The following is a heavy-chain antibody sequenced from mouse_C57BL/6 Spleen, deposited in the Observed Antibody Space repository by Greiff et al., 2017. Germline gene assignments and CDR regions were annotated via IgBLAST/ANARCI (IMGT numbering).Heavy chain of an antibody. CDR1: GYSITSGYY. D-gene: IGHD3-1*01. CDR2: ISYDGSN. V-gene: IGHV3-6*01. J-gene: IGHJ3*01. CDR3: ARGHSSAWFAY. Sequence: ESGPGLVKPSQSLSLTCSVTGYSITSGYYWNWIRQFPGNKLEWMGYISYDGSNNYNPSLKNRISITRDTSKNQFFLKLNSVTTEDTATYYCARGHSSAWFAYWGQGTLVTVSA.